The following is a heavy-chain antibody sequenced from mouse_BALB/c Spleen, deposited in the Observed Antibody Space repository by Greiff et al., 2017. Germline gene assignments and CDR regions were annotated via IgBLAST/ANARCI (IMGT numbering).Heavy chain of an antibody. CDR1: GFNIKDTY. CDR2: IDPANGNT. J-gene: IGHJ3*01. CDR3: ASDYDGSRFAY. V-gene: IGHV14-3*02. D-gene: IGHD2-3*01. Sequence: EVQLQQSGAELVKPGASVKLSCTASGFNIKDTYMHWVKQRPEQGLEWIGRIDPANGNTKYDPKFQGKATITADTSSNTAYLQLSSLTSEDTAVYYCASDYDGSRFAYWGQGTLVTVSA.